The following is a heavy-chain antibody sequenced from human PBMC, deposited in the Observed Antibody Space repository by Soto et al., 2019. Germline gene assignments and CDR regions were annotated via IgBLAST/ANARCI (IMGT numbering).Heavy chain of an antibody. J-gene: IGHJ4*02. Sequence: EVQLVESGGGLVQPGGSLRLSCAGSGFTFSSYWMTWARQAPGKGLEWVASMNRDGSEKRYVDSVEGRFTISRDNAKNSLFLQMNSLSPDDTAVYYCGRDAGRRFDYWGQGSLVTVSS. CDR1: GFTFSSYW. D-gene: IGHD6-13*01. CDR2: MNRDGSEK. CDR3: GRDAGRRFDY. V-gene: IGHV3-7*01.